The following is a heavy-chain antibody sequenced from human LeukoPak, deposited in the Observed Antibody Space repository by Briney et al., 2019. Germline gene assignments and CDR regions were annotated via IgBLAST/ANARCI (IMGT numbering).Heavy chain of an antibody. CDR2: IKLDGSEK. CDR1: GFTFNNFW. J-gene: IGHJ3*02. D-gene: IGHD4-11*01. CDR3: AREGPTVMNAFDI. V-gene: IGHV3-7*01. Sequence: GGSLRLSCAASGFTFNNFWMSWVRQAPGKGLEWVANIKLDGSEKYYVDSVKGRFTISRDNTKNTLYLQMNSLRAEDTAVYFCAREGPTVMNAFDIWGPGTMVTVSS.